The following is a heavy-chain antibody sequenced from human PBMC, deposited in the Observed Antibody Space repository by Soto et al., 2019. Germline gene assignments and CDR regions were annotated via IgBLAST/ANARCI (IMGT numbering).Heavy chain of an antibody. CDR1: GGTFSSYA. J-gene: IGHJ1*01. V-gene: IGHV1-69*01. CDR2: IITIFGTA. CDR3: ARLPQPPSPGYFEH. Sequence: QVQLVQSGAEVKKPGSSVKVSCKASGGTFSSYAITWVRQPPGQGLEWMGGIITIFGTANYAQKFQGRVTITADESRSTAHVELSSLRSEDTAVYYCARLPQPPSPGYFEHWGQGTLVTVSS.